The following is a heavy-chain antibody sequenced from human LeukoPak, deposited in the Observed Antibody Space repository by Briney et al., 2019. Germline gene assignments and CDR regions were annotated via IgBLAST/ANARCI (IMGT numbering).Heavy chain of an antibody. CDR3: ARLNYYDSSGPDY. Sequence: GGSLRLSCAASGFTFSSYWMSWVRQAPGKGLEWVANIKQDGSEKYYVDSVKGRFTISRDNAKNSLYLQMNSQRAEDTAVYYCARLNYYDSSGPDYWGQGTLVTVSS. CDR2: IKQDGSEK. D-gene: IGHD3-22*01. J-gene: IGHJ4*02. CDR1: GFTFSSYW. V-gene: IGHV3-7*01.